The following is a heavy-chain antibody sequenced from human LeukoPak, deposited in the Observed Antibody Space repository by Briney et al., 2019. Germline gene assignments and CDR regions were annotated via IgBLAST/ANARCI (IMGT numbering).Heavy chain of an antibody. J-gene: IGHJ5*02. CDR1: GGTFSSYA. CDR2: IIPIFGTA. CDR3: ARVALIYDSSGYFTNWFDP. Sequence: SVKVSCKASGGTFSSYAISWVRQAPGQGLEWMGGIIPIFGTANYAQKFQGRVTITTDESTSTAYMELSSLRSEDTAVYYCARVALIYDSSGYFTNWFDPWGQGTLVTVSS. V-gene: IGHV1-69*05. D-gene: IGHD3-22*01.